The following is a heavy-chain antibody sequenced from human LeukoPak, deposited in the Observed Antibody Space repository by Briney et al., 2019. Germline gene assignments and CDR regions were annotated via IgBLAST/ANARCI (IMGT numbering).Heavy chain of an antibody. CDR1: GGSISSYY. D-gene: IGHD2-2*01. CDR3: ARALGYCSSTSCPVTRLYYYYGMDV. Sequence: PSETLSLTCTVSGGSISSYYWSWIRQPPGKGLEWIGYIYYSGSTNYNPSLKSRVTISVGTSKNQFSLQLSSVTAADTAVYYCARALGYCSSTSCPVTRLYYYYGMDVWGQGTTVTVSS. V-gene: IGHV4-59*01. CDR2: IYYSGST. J-gene: IGHJ6*02.